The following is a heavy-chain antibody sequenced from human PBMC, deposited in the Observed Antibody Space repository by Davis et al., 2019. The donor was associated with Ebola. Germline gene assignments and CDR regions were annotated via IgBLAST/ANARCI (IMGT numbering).Heavy chain of an antibody. Sequence: GESLKISCAASGFTFSSYAMHWVRQAPGKGLEWVAVISYDGSNKYYADSVKGRFTISRDNAKSSLYLQMNSLRAEDTAVYYCARDHLTGHYYYYYMDVWGKGTTVTVSS. CDR3: ARDHLTGHYYYYYMDV. CDR2: ISYDGSNK. D-gene: IGHD1-20*01. CDR1: GFTFSSYA. V-gene: IGHV3-30-3*01. J-gene: IGHJ6*03.